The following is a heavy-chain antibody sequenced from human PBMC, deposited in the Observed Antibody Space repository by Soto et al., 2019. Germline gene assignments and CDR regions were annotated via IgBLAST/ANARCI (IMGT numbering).Heavy chain of an antibody. CDR1: GGSISSGDYY. D-gene: IGHD2-2*01. V-gene: IGHV4-30-4*01. CDR3: ARERRLYCSSTSCYPHYYYYYGMDV. J-gene: IGHJ6*02. Sequence: SETLSLTCTVSGGSISSGDYYWSWIRQPPGKGLEWIGYIYYSGSTYYNPSLKSRVTISVDTSKNQFSLKLSSVTAADTAVYYCARERRLYCSSTSCYPHYYYYYGMDVWGQGTTVTVSS. CDR2: IYYSGST.